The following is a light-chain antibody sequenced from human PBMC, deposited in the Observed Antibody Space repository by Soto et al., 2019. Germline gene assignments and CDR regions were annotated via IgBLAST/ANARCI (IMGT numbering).Light chain of an antibody. CDR2: GAS. CDR1: QSIKTAY. Sequence: DILLTQSPSSLSSSPGERATITCRASQSIKTAYGAWYQQKPGQAPRLLIYGASSRAGGIPGRRSGSGSGTVFTPTISRLEPEDFAVYYFQQYGSSPTFGQGTKVDI. V-gene: IGKV3-20*01. CDR3: QQYGSSPT. J-gene: IGKJ1*01.